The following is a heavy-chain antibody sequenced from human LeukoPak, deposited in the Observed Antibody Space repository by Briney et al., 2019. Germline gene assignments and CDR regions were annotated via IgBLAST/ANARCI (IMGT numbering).Heavy chain of an antibody. CDR1: GFTLSSYS. D-gene: IGHD6-13*01. CDR3: ARVQKGIAAAGTGGGWFEP. J-gene: IGHJ5*02. V-gene: IGHV3-48*01. CDR2: ISSSSIPI. Sequence: GGSLRLSFAASGFTLSSYSMTWVRQAPGKGLEWVSYISSSSIPIYYADSAKGRFTISRDNAKNSLYLQMNSLRAEDTAVYYCARVQKGIAAAGTGGGWFEPWGQGTLVTVS.